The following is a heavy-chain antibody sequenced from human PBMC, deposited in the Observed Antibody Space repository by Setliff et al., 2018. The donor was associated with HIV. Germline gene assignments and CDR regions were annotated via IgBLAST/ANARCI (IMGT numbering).Heavy chain of an antibody. D-gene: IGHD3-22*01. CDR1: GYTFTGYY. J-gene: IGHJ4*02. CDR3: ARERDSNGYQFDY. V-gene: IGHV1-3*03. Sequence: ASVKVSCKASGYTFTGYYMHWVRQAPGQGLEWMGWINVDSGNTKYLQDLQGRVTITSDTSATTAYMEVSNLRSEDMAVYYCARERDSNGYQFDYWGQGTLVTVS. CDR2: INVDSGNT.